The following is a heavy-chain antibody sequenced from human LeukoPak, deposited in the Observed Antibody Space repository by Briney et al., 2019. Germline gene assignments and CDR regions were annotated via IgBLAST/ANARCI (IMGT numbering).Heavy chain of an antibody. CDR3: SRARWYSSDY. J-gene: IGHJ4*02. CDR2: IKSDGRQT. V-gene: IGHV3-74*01. D-gene: IGHD6-13*01. CDR1: GFTFNGHW. Sequence: GGSLRLSCAVSGFTFNGHWMFWVRQGPGKGLVWVSSIKSDGRQTGYTDSVKGRFTVSSDNAKNTPYLQLNSLSADATAVHYGSRARWYSSDYWGQGDLGTVSS.